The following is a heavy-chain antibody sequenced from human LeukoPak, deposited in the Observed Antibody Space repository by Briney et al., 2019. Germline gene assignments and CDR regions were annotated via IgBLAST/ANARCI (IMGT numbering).Heavy chain of an antibody. CDR3: ARGFGKAAANVFGGYTMDV. V-gene: IGHV3-66*02. CDR1: GFTVGSSY. Sequence: GVSLRLSCAASGFTVGSSYMSWVRQAPGKGLEWVSLIYTGGSTYYADSVRGRFTISRDNSKNTLYLQMNSLTPEDTAVYYCARGFGKAAANVFGGYTMDVWGQGTTVTVSS. CDR2: IYTGGST. D-gene: IGHD6-13*01. J-gene: IGHJ6*02.